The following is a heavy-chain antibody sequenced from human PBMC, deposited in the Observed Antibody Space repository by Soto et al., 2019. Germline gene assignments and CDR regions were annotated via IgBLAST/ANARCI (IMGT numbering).Heavy chain of an antibody. Sequence: QVQLVQSGAEVKKPGASVKVSCKASGYTFTTYDINWVRQATGQGLEWMGYMNPNSGNTGYAQNFQDRVTTTWNTSISTAYMELSSLKSEDTAIYYCAREFRRDGSWGQGTLVTVSS. J-gene: IGHJ5*02. CDR3: AREFRRDGS. V-gene: IGHV1-8*01. D-gene: IGHD5-12*01. CDR2: MNPNSGNT. CDR1: GYTFTTYD.